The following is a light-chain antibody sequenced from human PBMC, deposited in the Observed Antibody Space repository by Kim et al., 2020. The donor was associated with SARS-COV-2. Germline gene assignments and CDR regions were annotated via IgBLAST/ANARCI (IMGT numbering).Light chain of an antibody. CDR2: DAS. Sequence: GDRVSNTCRASQTISTWLAWYQQEPGKAPKLLIYDASNLESGVPSRFRGSGSGTEFTLTINSLQPDDFATYYCQQYNSYSPQWTFGQGTKVEIK. J-gene: IGKJ1*01. CDR1: QTISTW. CDR3: QQYNSYSPQWT. V-gene: IGKV1-5*01.